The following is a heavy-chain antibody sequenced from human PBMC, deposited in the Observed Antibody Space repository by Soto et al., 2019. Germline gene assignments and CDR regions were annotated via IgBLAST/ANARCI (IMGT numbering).Heavy chain of an antibody. CDR3: TRAGRDPGNLYISNYYAMDV. CDR2: IYSGGDT. V-gene: IGHV3-53*01. D-gene: IGHD3-16*02. J-gene: IGHJ6*02. CDR1: GFSVSSDY. Sequence: GGSLRLSCAASGFSVSSDYMSWVRQAPGKGLEWVSLIYSGGDTYYADSVKGRFTISRDISSNTIYLHMTSLRADDTAIYYCTRAGRDPGNLYISNYYAMDVWGRGTTVTVSS.